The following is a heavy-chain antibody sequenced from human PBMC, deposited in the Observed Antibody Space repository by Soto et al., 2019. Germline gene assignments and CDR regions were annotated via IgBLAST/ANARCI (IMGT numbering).Heavy chain of an antibody. CDR3: AKSAEVVTSIPHYFDY. J-gene: IGHJ4*02. V-gene: IGHV3-9*01. CDR2: ISWNSGSI. D-gene: IGHD2-21*02. CDR1: GFTFDDYA. Sequence: EVQLVESGGGLVQPGRSLRLSCAASGFTFDDYAMHWVRQAPGKGLEWVSGISWNSGSIGYADSVKGRFTISRDNAKNSLYLQMNSLRAEDTALYYCAKSAEVVTSIPHYFDYWGQGTLVTVSS.